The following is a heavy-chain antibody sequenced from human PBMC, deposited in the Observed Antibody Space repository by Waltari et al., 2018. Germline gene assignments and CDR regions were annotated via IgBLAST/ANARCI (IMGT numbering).Heavy chain of an antibody. J-gene: IGHJ4*02. CDR2: LEQDGREK. Sequence: EVQLAESGGGLVRPGGSLRLSCPASGFSLSSYWMDWVRQAPGKGLEWVTKLEQDGREKYYVDSVNGRFTISRDDSKTSGYLQMSSLSAEDTAVYFCARGSPKMSAAGPDYWGQGTLVVVSS. CDR1: GFSLSSYW. D-gene: IGHD6-13*01. CDR3: ARGSPKMSAAGPDY. V-gene: IGHV3-7*03.